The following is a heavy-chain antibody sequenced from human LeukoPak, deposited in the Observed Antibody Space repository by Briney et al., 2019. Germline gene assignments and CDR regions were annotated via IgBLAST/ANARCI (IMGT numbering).Heavy chain of an antibody. CDR3: AKQGAARQDYYMDV. V-gene: IGHV1-69*06. D-gene: IGHD5-18*01. Sequence: SVKVSSKASGGSFSSYAITWVRQAPGQGLEWMGRIIPIFGTANYAQKFQGRVTITADIVSSTAYMEVNSLTSDDTAVYFCAKQGAARQDYYMDVWGNGTTVTVSS. CDR2: IIPIFGTA. J-gene: IGHJ6*03. CDR1: GGSFSSYA.